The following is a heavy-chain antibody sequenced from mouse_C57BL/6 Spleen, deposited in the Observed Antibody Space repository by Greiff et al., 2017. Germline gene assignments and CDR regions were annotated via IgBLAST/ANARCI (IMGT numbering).Heavy chain of an antibody. V-gene: IGHV1-72*01. CDR3: ARDYYGSSYWYFDV. D-gene: IGHD1-1*01. CDR2: IDPNRGGT. CDR1: GYTFTSYW. J-gene: IGHJ1*03. Sequence: QVQLQQPGAELVKPGASVKLSCKASGYTFTSYWMHWVKQRPGRGLEWIGRIDPNRGGTKYNEKFKSKATLTVDKPSSTAYMQLSSLTSEDAAVYDCARDYYGSSYWYFDVWGTGTTVTVSS.